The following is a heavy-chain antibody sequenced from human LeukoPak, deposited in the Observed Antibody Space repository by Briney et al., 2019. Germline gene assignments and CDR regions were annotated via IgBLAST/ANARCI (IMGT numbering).Heavy chain of an antibody. Sequence: PGGSLRLSCAASGFTFSSYSMNWVRQAPGKGLEWVSSISSSSSYIYYADSVKGRFTISRDNAKNSLYLQMNSLRAEDTAVYYCARGRGIQLWSPFDYWGQGTLVTVSS. D-gene: IGHD5-18*01. V-gene: IGHV3-21*01. J-gene: IGHJ4*02. CDR2: ISSSSSYI. CDR3: ARGRGIQLWSPFDY. CDR1: GFTFSSYS.